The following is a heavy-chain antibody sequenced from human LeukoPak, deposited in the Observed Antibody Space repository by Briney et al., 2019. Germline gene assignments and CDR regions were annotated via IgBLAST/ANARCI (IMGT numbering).Heavy chain of an antibody. CDR3: ASYNWNYFNY. CDR2: IYTSGST. V-gene: IGHV4-4*09. Sequence: SETLSLTCTVSGGSISSYCWSWIRQPPGKGLEWIGYIYTSGSTNYNPSLKSRVTISVDTSKNQFSLKLSSVTAADTAVYYCASYNWNYFNYWGQGTLVTVSS. D-gene: IGHD1-20*01. J-gene: IGHJ4*02. CDR1: GGSISSYC.